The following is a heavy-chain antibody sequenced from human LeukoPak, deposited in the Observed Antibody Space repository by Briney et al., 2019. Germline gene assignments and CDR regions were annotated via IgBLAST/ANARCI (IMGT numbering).Heavy chain of an antibody. D-gene: IGHD4-17*01. V-gene: IGHV3-23*01. CDR1: GFPFSSYA. CDR2: ISGSGCSK. Sequence: GGSLSLFYAASGFPFSSYAVSWVRQAPGKGLEWVSAISGSGCSKYYADSAKGRFTISRDNSKNTLYLQMNSLRAEDTAVYYSAKTPLRGAATVTTPAWHFQHWGQGTLVTVSS. J-gene: IGHJ1*01. CDR3: AKTPLRGAATVTTPAWHFQH.